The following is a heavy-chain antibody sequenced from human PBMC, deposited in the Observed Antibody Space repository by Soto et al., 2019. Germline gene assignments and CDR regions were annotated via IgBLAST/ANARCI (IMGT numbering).Heavy chain of an antibody. D-gene: IGHD2-2*01. CDR3: ARDGSSTXKXIHP. CDR1: GDAIYIGGYY. Sequence: SETLSLTCTVSGDAIYIGGYYWTWIRQHPGKGLEWIGYIYHTGKTYYNPSLESRVTMSVDTSKNQFSLKLASVTAAXTAXXYCARDGSSTXKXIHPWGXXXXXTVSX. V-gene: IGHV4-31*03. CDR2: IYHTGKT. J-gene: IGHJ5*02.